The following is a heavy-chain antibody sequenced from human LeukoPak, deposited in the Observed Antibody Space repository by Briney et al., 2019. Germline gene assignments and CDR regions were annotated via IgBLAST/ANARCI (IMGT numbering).Heavy chain of an antibody. CDR3: AKDQDYDFWSDPFDY. J-gene: IGHJ4*02. D-gene: IGHD3-3*01. CDR2: ISGSGGST. CDR1: GFTFSSYA. V-gene: IGHV3-23*01. Sequence: GGSLRLSCAASGFTFSSYAMSWVRQAPGKGLEWVPAISGSGGSTYYADSVKGRFTISRDNSKNTLYLQMNSLRAEDTAVYYCAKDQDYDFWSDPFDYWGQGTLVTVSS.